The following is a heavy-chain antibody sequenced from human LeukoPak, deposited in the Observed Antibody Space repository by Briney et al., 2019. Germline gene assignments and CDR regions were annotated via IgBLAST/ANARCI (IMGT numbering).Heavy chain of an antibody. CDR3: ARQTLCSGGSCYSGNWFDP. J-gene: IGHJ5*02. D-gene: IGHD2-15*01. CDR2: IYYSGST. Sequence: SETLSLTCSVSGGSISSYYWSWIRQPPGKGLEWIGYIYYSGSTNYNPSLKGRVTISVDTSKNQFSLKLSSVTAADTAVYYCARQTLCSGGSCYSGNWFDPWGQGTLVTVSS. CDR1: GGSISSYY. V-gene: IGHV4-59*08.